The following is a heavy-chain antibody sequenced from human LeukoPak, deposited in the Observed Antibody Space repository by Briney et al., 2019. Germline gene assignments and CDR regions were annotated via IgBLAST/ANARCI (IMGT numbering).Heavy chain of an antibody. CDR1: GYAFINYG. CDR3: AREGNGAGTNFDY. V-gene: IGHV1-18*01. Sequence: GASVKVSCKASGYAFINYGITWVRQAPGQGLEWMGWINGYNGNTNHAQNLQGRVTLTTDASTNTAYMELKSLRSDDTAVYYCAREGNGAGTNFDYWGQGTLVTVSS. J-gene: IGHJ4*02. CDR2: INGYNGNT. D-gene: IGHD1-7*01.